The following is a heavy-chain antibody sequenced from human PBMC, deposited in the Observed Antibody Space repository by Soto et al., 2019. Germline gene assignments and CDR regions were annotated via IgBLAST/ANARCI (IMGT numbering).Heavy chain of an antibody. J-gene: IGHJ4*02. CDR1: GGSISSGDYY. CDR2: IYYSGSA. V-gene: IGHV4-30-4*01. CDR3: ARALKEYYYDSSPYYYFDY. D-gene: IGHD3-22*01. Sequence: SETLSLTCTVSGGSISSGDYYWNWIRQPPGKDLEWIGYIYYSGSAYYNPSLKSRVTMSVDTSKNQFSLKLNSVTAADTAVYYCARALKEYYYDSSPYYYFDYWGQGTLVTVSS.